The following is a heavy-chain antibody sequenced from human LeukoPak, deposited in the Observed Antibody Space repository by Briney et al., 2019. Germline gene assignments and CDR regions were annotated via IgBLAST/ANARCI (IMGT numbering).Heavy chain of an antibody. CDR1: GGSISSSSYY. CDR2: IYYSGST. Sequence: SETLSLTCTVSGGSISSSSYYWGWIRQPPGKGLEWIGSIYYSGSTYYNPSLKSRVTISVDTSKNQSSLKLSSVTAADTAVYYCARGYCSSTSCYGAFDYWGQGTLVTVSS. D-gene: IGHD2-2*01. V-gene: IGHV4-39*07. CDR3: ARGYCSSTSCYGAFDY. J-gene: IGHJ4*02.